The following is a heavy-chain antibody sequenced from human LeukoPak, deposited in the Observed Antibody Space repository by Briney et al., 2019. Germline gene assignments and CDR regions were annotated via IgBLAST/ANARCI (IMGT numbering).Heavy chain of an antibody. J-gene: IGHJ4*02. CDR3: AREDTAMVLDFDY. CDR1: VGSFSGYY. Sequence: SETLSLTCAVYVGSFSGYYWRWLRQPPGKGVEWIGEINHSGSTNYNPSLKSRVTISVDTSKNQFSLKLSSVTAADTAVYYCAREDTAMVLDFDYWGQGTLVTVSS. D-gene: IGHD5-18*01. CDR2: INHSGST. V-gene: IGHV4-34*01.